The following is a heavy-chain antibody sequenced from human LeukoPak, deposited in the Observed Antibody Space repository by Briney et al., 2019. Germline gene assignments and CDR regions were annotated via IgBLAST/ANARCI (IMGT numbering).Heavy chain of an antibody. CDR1: GFTFSSYS. CDR2: ISSSSSYI. D-gene: IGHD3-10*01. V-gene: IGHV3-21*01. Sequence: GGSLRLSCAASGFTFSSYSMNWVRQAPGKGLEWVSSISSSSSYIYYADSVKGRFTISRDNAKNSLYLQMNSLRAEDTAVYYCAREEYYGSGSLSTYALKDHWGQGTLVTVSS. CDR3: AREEYYGSGSLSTYALKDH. J-gene: IGHJ4*02.